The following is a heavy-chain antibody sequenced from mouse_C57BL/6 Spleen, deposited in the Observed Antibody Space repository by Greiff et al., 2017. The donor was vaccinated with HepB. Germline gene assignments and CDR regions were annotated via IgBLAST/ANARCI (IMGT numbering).Heavy chain of an antibody. J-gene: IGHJ2*01. CDR2: INPNNGGT. CDR1: GYTFTDYN. Sequence: EVQLQQSGPELVKPGASVKMSCKASGYTFTDYNMHWVKQSHGKSLEWIGYINPNNGGTSYNQKFKGKATLTVNKSSSTAYMELRSLTSEDSAVYYCARAYYSNYGAYFDYWGQGTTLTVSS. D-gene: IGHD2-5*01. V-gene: IGHV1-22*01. CDR3: ARAYYSNYGAYFDY.